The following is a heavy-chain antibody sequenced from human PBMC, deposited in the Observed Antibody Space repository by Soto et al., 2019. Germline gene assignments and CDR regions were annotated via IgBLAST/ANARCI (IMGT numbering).Heavy chain of an antibody. Sequence: SETLSLTCAVYGGSFSGYYWSWIRQPPGKGLEWIGEINHSGSTNYNPSLKSRVTISVDTSKNQFSLKLSSVTAADTAVYYCARGLAAAGYYYYGMDVWGQGTTVTVSS. CDR1: GGSFSGYY. V-gene: IGHV4-34*01. J-gene: IGHJ6*02. CDR3: ARGLAAAGYYYYGMDV. D-gene: IGHD6-13*01. CDR2: INHSGST.